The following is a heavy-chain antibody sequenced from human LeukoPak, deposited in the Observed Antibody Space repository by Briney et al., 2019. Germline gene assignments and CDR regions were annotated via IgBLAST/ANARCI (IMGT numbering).Heavy chain of an antibody. D-gene: IGHD6-13*01. Sequence: KASETLSLTCAVYGGSLSGYYWSWIRQPPGKGLEWIGEINHSGSTNYNPSLKSRVTISVDTSKNQFSLKLSSVTAADTAVYYCARDPAAGWFDPWGQGTLVTVSS. CDR3: ARDPAAGWFDP. J-gene: IGHJ5*02. V-gene: IGHV4-34*01. CDR1: GGSLSGYY. CDR2: INHSGST.